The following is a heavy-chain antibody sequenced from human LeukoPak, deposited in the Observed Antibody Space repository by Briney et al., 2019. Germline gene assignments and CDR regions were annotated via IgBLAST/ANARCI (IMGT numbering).Heavy chain of an antibody. CDR2: VSYSGST. CDR3: TRGAGWLIDY. J-gene: IGHJ4*02. D-gene: IGHD3-16*01. V-gene: IGHV4-59*01. CDR1: GGSISSYY. Sequence: SETLSLTCTVFGGSISSYYWSWIRQPPGKGLEWIGYVSYSGSTSYNPSLKSRVTISVDTSKNQFSLKLSSVTAADTAVYYCTRGAGWLIDYWGQGILVTVSS.